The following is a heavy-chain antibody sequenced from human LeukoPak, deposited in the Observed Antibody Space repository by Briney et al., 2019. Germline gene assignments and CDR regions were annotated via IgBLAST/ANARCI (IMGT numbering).Heavy chain of an antibody. CDR1: GYTLTGYY. CDR2: IIPDSGGT. D-gene: IGHD6-19*01. Sequence: ASVKVSCKASGYTLTGYYMHWMRQAPGQGLEWMGWIIPDSGGTYYAQKFQGRVTMTRDTSISTAYMELSRLRPDDTAAYYCARGYSSGSSYYFDYWGQGTLVTVSS. CDR3: ARGYSSGSSYYFDY. J-gene: IGHJ4*02. V-gene: IGHV1-2*02.